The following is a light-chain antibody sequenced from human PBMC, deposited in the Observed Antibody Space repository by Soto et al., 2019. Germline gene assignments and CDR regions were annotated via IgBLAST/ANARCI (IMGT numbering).Light chain of an antibody. J-gene: IGKJ4*01. Sequence: DIPMTQCPSSLCESXGDRVTINCRASQGIYNLLAWYQQTPGXAPKLXIYVASNLQSGVTSRFSGSGYGKEFNITISSLQPDDFATYECQQYNSWLTFGGGTKVDIK. CDR2: VAS. CDR1: QGIYNL. CDR3: QQYNSWLT. V-gene: IGKV1-16*01.